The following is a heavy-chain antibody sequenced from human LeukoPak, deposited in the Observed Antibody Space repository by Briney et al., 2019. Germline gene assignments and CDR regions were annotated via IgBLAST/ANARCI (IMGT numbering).Heavy chain of an antibody. CDR2: ILHDGSKK. D-gene: IGHD1-1*01. CDR3: AARGFRCQLATAENLLDC. V-gene: IGHV3-30*19. Sequence: PGGSLRLSCAASGFTFSSYGMHWVRQAPGKGLEWVAVILHDGSKKNYADSVQGRFTISRDNSKNTLYLQMNSLRAEDTAIYYCAARGFRCQLATAENLLDCWGQGTLVTVSS. J-gene: IGHJ4*02. CDR1: GFTFSSYG.